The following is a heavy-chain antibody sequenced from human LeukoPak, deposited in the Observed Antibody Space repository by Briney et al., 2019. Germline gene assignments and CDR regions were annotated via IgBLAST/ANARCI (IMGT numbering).Heavy chain of an antibody. CDR2: FDPEDGET. Sequence: ASVKVTCKVSGYTLTELSMHWVRQAPGKGLEWMGGFDPEDGETIYAQKFQGRVTMTEDTSTDTAYMELSSLRSEDTAVYYCATEGRLLRTFDIWGQGTMVTVSS. J-gene: IGHJ3*02. CDR1: GYTLTELS. CDR3: ATEGRLLRTFDI. D-gene: IGHD2/OR15-2a*01. V-gene: IGHV1-24*01.